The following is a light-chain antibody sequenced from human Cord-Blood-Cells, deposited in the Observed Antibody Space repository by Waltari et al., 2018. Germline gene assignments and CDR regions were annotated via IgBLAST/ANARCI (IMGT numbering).Light chain of an antibody. Sequence: QSALTQPASVSGSPGQSITIPCTGTSRDVGGYNYVSWYQQHPGKAPKLMIYDVSNRPSVVENRFSGSKSGNTPSLTISVLQAEDEADYYCSSYTSISTLVFGGGTKLTVL. CDR2: DVS. J-gene: IGLJ3*02. CDR3: SSYTSISTLV. V-gene: IGLV2-14*03. CDR1: SRDVGGYNY.